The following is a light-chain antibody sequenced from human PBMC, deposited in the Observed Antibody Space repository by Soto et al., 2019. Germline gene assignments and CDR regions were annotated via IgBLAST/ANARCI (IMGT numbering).Light chain of an antibody. Sequence: QSALTQPASVSGSPGQSITISCTGTSNDIGSYNLVSWYQQHPGKVPKLMIYEVNKRPSGVSNRFSGSKSGNTASLTISGLQADDEADYYCCSYAGSPYVFGTGTKVTVL. CDR2: EVN. CDR1: SNDIGSYNL. CDR3: CSYAGSPYV. J-gene: IGLJ1*01. V-gene: IGLV2-23*02.